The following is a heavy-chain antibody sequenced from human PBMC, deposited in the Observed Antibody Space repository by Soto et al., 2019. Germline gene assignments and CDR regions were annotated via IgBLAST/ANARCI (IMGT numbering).Heavy chain of an antibody. CDR2: IKQDGSQK. CDR1: GFTLSSYW. CDR3: MTSVTTHDY. J-gene: IGHJ4*02. V-gene: IGHV3-7*01. Sequence: EVQLVESGGGLVQPGGSLRLSCAASGFTLSSYWMNWVRLAPGKGLEWVANIKQDGSQKNYVDSVKGRFTISRDNAKNSLYLQMSSLSAEDTAVHYCMTSVTTHDYWGQGTLVTVSS. D-gene: IGHD4-17*01.